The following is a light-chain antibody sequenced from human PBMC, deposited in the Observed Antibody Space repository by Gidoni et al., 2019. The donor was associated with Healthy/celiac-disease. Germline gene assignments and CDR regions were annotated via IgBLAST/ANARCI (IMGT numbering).Light chain of an antibody. Sequence: DIVMTQSPLSLPVTPGEPASISCRSSQSLLHSNGYNYLDWYLQKPGQSPQLLIYLGSNRASGVPDRFSGSGSGTDFTLKISRVEAGDVGVYYCMQALQTPLTFXGXTKVEIK. CDR1: QSLLHSNGYNY. J-gene: IGKJ4*01. CDR3: MQALQTPLT. CDR2: LGS. V-gene: IGKV2-28*01.